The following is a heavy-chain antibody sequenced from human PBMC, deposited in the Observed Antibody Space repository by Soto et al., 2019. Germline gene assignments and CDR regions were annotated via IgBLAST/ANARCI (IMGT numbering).Heavy chain of an antibody. CDR1: GFTFSSYA. CDR3: AKGLCTNGVCYRGGLDY. V-gene: IGHV3-23*01. J-gene: IGHJ4*02. Sequence: PGGSLRLSCAASGFTFSSYAMSWVRQAPGKGLEWVSAISGSGGSTYYADSVKGRFTISRDNSKNTLYLQMNSLRAEDTAVYYCAKGLCTNGVCYRGGLDYWGQGTLVTVSS. D-gene: IGHD2-8*01. CDR2: ISGSGGST.